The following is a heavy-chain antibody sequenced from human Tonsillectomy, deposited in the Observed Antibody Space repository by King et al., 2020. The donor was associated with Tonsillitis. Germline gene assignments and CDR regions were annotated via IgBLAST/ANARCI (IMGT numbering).Heavy chain of an antibody. CDR2: ISGSGSAT. V-gene: IGHV3-23*04. CDR3: AKDRLTVVTPLDDFDY. Sequence: VQLVESGGGLVQPGGSLRLSCAASGFTFSSYAMSWVRQAPGKGLEWVSTISGSGSATSYADSVKGRFTISRDNSKKTLYLQMSRLRVEDTAIYYCAKDRLTVVTPLDDFDYWGQGTLVTVSS. J-gene: IGHJ4*02. CDR1: GFTFSSYA. D-gene: IGHD4-23*01.